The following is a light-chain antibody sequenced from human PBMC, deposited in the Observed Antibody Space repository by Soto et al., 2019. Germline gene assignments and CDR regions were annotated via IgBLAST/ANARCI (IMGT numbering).Light chain of an antibody. J-gene: IGKJ2*01. V-gene: IGKV3-20*01. Sequence: EIVLTQSPGTLSLSPGERATLSCRASQSITTVDLAWYQQKSGQAPRLLVYGASIRATDIPDKFTGSGSGTDFTLTASRLEPEDLAVYYCEQYGSSPFTFGQGNKLVIK. CDR3: EQYGSSPFT. CDR2: GAS. CDR1: QSITTVD.